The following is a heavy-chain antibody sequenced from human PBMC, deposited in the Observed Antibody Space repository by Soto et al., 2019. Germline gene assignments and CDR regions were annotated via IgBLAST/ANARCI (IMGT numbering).Heavy chain of an antibody. V-gene: IGHV6-1*01. CDR1: GDSVSSNSAA. D-gene: IGHD6-13*01. J-gene: IGHJ6*01. CDR3: ARDSHGIAAAGTPRRAPYYYYYGMDV. Sequence: SQTLSLTCAISGDSVSSNSAAWNWIRQSPSRGLEWLGRTYYRSKWYNDYAVSVKSRITINPDTSKNQFSLQLNSVTPEDTAVYYCARDSHGIAAAGTPRRAPYYYYYGMDVRGDATTGTIAP. CDR2: TYYRSKWYN.